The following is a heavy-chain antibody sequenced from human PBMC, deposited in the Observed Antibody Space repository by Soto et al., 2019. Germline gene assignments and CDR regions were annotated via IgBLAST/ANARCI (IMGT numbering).Heavy chain of an antibody. CDR2: IYYSGST. CDR3: ARTPQAAIAAKIVVVPATLWDYYYYYMDV. CDR1: GGSISSYY. V-gene: IGHV4-59*08. D-gene: IGHD2-2*01. Sequence: PSETLSLTCTVSGGSISSYYWSWIRQPPGKGLEWIGYIYYSGSTNYNPSLKSRVTISVDTSKNQFSLKLSSVTAADTAVYYRARTPQAAIAAKIVVVPATLWDYYYYYMDVWGKGTTVTVSS. J-gene: IGHJ6*03.